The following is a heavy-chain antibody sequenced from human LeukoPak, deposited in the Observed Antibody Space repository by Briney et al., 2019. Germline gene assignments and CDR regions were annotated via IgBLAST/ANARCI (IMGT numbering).Heavy chain of an antibody. CDR2: INAGNGNT. J-gene: IGHJ5*02. CDR3: ARSQGWFDP. Sequence: GASVKVSCKASGYTFTSYAMHWVRQAPGQRLEWMGWINAGNGNTNYAQKLQGRVTMTTDTSTSTAYMELRSLRSEDTAVYYCARSQGWFDPWGQGTLVTVSS. CDR1: GYTFTSYA. V-gene: IGHV1-3*01.